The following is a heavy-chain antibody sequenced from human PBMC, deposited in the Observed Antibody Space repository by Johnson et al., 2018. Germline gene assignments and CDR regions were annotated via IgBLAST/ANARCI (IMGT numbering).Heavy chain of an antibody. CDR2: IIPIFGTA. CDR1: GGTFSSYA. CDR3: ARDRGVGAPEYFQH. V-gene: IGHV1-69*12. D-gene: IGHD1-26*01. J-gene: IGHJ1*01. Sequence: QVQLVQSGAEVKKPGSSVKVSCKASGGTFSSYAISWVRQAPGQGLEWMGGIIPIFGTANYGQKFQGRVTITADESTSTAYMDLSSLRSEDTAGYYCARDRGVGAPEYFQHWGQGTLVTVSS.